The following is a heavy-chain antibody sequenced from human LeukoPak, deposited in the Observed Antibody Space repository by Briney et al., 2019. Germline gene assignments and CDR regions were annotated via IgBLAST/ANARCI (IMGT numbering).Heavy chain of an antibody. CDR3: ARGTYDSSGYYYRLAAFDI. D-gene: IGHD3-22*01. J-gene: IGHJ3*02. Sequence: PSETLSLTCTVSGGSISSYYWSWIRQPPGKGLEWIGYIYYSGSTNYNPSLKSRVTISIDTSKNQFSLKLSSVTAADTAVYSCARGTYDSSGYYYRLAAFDIWGQGTMVTVSS. V-gene: IGHV4-59*01. CDR1: GGSISSYY. CDR2: IYYSGST.